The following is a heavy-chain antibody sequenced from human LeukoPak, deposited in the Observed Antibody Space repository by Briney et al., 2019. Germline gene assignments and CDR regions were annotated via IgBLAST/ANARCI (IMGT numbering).Heavy chain of an antibody. CDR3: ASLWQWLATPPDEKVDY. Sequence: GGSLRLSCAASGFTFSGYCMSWIRQAPGKGLEWVSYISSSGSTIYYADSVKGRFTISRDNAKNSLYLQMNSLRAEDTAVYYCASLWQWLATPPDEKVDYWGQGTLVTVSS. CDR2: ISSSGSTI. D-gene: IGHD6-19*01. J-gene: IGHJ4*02. V-gene: IGHV3-11*01. CDR1: GFTFSGYC.